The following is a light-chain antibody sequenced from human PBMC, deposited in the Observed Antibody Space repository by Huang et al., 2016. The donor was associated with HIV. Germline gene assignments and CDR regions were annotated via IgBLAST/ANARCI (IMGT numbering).Light chain of an antibody. Sequence: DVTLTQSPLSLPVTLGQPASISCKSSESLLSSDGNTYLNWFHQRPGQPPRRLICRVSERDSGVPGRISGSGSGTYFTLEFRSVEPGDVGLYFCMQGTHWPPTFGQGTKVEFK. J-gene: IGKJ1*01. CDR1: ESLLSSDGNTY. V-gene: IGKV2-30*01. CDR3: MQGTHWPPT. CDR2: RVS.